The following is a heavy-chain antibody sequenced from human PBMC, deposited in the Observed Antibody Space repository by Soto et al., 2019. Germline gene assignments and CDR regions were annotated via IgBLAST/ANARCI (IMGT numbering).Heavy chain of an antibody. V-gene: IGHV4-61*01. J-gene: IGHJ4*02. CDR1: GGSVSSGSYY. D-gene: IGHD2-8*02. CDR3: ARDKITGLFDY. Sequence: PSETLSLTCTVSGGSVSSGSYYWSWIRQPPGKGLEWIGYIYYSGSTNYNPSLKSRVTISVDKSKNQLSLKLSSVTAADTAVYYCARDKITGLFDYWGQGTLVTVPS. CDR2: IYYSGST.